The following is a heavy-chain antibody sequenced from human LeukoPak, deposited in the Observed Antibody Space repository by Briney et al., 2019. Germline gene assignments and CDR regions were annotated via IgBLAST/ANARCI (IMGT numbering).Heavy chain of an antibody. CDR3: ARGGYYDILTAPGFDY. CDR1: GGSINIYY. Sequence: SETLSLTCTVSGGSINIYYWSWIRQPAGKGLEWIGRIYTSGSTNYNSSLKSRVTMSVDTSKNQFSLKLSSVTAADTAVYYCARGGYYDILTAPGFDYWGQGTLVTVSS. V-gene: IGHV4-4*07. D-gene: IGHD3-9*01. J-gene: IGHJ4*02. CDR2: IYTSGST.